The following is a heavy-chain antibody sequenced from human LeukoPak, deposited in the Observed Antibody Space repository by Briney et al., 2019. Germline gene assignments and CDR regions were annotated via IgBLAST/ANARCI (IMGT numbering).Heavy chain of an antibody. J-gene: IGHJ4*02. CDR1: GFTFSSYS. CDR2: ISSSSSYI. Sequence: GGSLRRYCAASGFTFSSYSMNWLRQAQGKGLEGVSSISSSSSYIYYADSVKGRFTISRDNAKNSLYLQMNSLRAEDTAVYYCARDRSIDSSGYYYVVRPFDYWGQGTLVTVSS. D-gene: IGHD3-22*01. CDR3: ARDRSIDSSGYYYVVRPFDY. V-gene: IGHV3-21*01.